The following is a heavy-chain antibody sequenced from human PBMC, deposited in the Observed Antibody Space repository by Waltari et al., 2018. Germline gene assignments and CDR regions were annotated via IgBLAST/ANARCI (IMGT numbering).Heavy chain of an antibody. CDR1: GFTFSSFW. CDR3: ARVSRRTYRSPVPGRHYYYGMDV. Sequence: EEQLVEYGGGLVQPGDYLRISCAASGFTFSSFWMNWVRQAPGKGPLWVSRISTDASDTTYADSVKGRFTISRDNARNTLYLQMNRLRAEDTAVYFCARVSRRTYRSPVPGRHYYYGMDVWGQGTTVTVSS. J-gene: IGHJ6*02. D-gene: IGHD1-1*01. V-gene: IGHV3-74*03. CDR2: ISTDASDT.